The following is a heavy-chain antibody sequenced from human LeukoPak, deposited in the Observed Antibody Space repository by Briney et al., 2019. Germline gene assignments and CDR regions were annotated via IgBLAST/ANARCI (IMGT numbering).Heavy chain of an antibody. V-gene: IGHV3-30*04. J-gene: IGHJ6*03. CDR2: ISYDGSNK. CDR3: ARDRRSYSSSSPYCYYYMDV. CDR1: GFTFSSYA. D-gene: IGHD6-6*01. Sequence: GGSLRLSCAASGFTFSSYAMHWVRQAPGKGLEWVAVISYDGSNKYYADSVKGRFTISRDNSKNTLYLQMNSLRAEDTAVYYCARDRRSYSSSSPYCYYYMDVWGKGTTVTVSS.